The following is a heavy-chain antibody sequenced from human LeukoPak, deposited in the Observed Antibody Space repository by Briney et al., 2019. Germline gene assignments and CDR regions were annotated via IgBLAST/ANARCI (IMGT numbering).Heavy chain of an antibody. D-gene: IGHD3-10*02. V-gene: IGHV3-48*03. CDR1: GFTFSSYE. CDR2: ISSSGSTI. J-gene: IGHJ6*04. Sequence: GGSLRLSCAASGFTFSSYEMNWVRQAPGKGLEWVSYISSSGSTIYYADSVRSRFTISRDNAKNSLYLQMNSLRAEDTAVYYCAELGITMIGGVWGKGTTVTISS. CDR3: AELGITMIGGV.